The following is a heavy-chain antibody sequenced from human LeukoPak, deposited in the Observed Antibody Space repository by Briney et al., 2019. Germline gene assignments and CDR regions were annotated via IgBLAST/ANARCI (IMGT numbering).Heavy chain of an antibody. CDR2: INPSGGST. J-gene: IGHJ2*01. CDR1: GYTFTSYY. D-gene: IGHD6-19*01. V-gene: IGHV1-46*01. CDR3: ARDSQIAVAGAGPTWYFDL. Sequence: ASVKVSCKASGYTFTSYYMHWVRQAPGQGLEWMGIINPSGGSTSYEQKFQGRVTMTRDTSTSTVYMELSSLRSEDTAVYYCARDSQIAVAGAGPTWYFDLWGRGTLVTVSS.